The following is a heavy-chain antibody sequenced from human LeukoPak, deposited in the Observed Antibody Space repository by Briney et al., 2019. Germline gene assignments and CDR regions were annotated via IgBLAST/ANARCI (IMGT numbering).Heavy chain of an antibody. CDR2: IYYSGST. J-gene: IGHJ3*02. V-gene: IGHV4-61*05. CDR3: ARQQDIVGATRFDI. Sequence: PSETLSLTCTVSGGSIRSSSYYWGWIRQPPGKGLEWIGYIYYSGSTNYNPSLKSRVTISVDTSKNQFSLKLSSVTAADTAVYYCARQQDIVGATRFDIWGQGTMVTVSS. CDR1: GGSIRSSSYY. D-gene: IGHD1-26*01.